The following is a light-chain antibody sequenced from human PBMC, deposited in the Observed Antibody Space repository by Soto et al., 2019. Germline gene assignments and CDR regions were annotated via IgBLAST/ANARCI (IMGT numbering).Light chain of an antibody. CDR3: SSYTRSRSLV. CDR2: EVS. V-gene: IGLV2-14*01. Sequence: QSALTQPASVSGSPGQAITISCTGTSSDIGDYDYVSWYQQHTGKSPKLMIYEVSNRPSGISNRFSGSKSGNTAYLTISGLQTEDEADYYCSSYTRSRSLVFGGGPTLTVL. CDR1: SSDIGDYDY. J-gene: IGLJ2*01.